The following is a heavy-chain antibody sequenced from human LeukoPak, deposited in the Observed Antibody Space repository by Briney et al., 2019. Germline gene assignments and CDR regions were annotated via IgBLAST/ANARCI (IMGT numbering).Heavy chain of an antibody. D-gene: IGHD6-19*01. V-gene: IGHV5-51*01. CDR2: IYPCPSDT. CDR1: GYQFTTYW. J-gene: IGHJ4*02. Sequence: GESLKIPGKGSGYQFTTYWIGWVRRLPGKGLEWMGIIYPCPSDTKYSPSFPGQVTISADNSISTAYLQWNSLKASDTAMYYCARQRIALADYYFDYWGQGTLVTVSS. CDR3: ARQRIALADYYFDY.